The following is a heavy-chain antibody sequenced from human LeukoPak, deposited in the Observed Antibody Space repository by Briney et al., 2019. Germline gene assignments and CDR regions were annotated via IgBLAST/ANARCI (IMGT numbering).Heavy chain of an antibody. CDR3: ARDHCSSTSCYLYFQH. D-gene: IGHD2-2*01. Sequence: SVKVSCKDSRGTFSSYAISWVRQAPGQGLEWMGGIIPIFGTANYAQKFQGRVTITADESTSTAYMELSSLRSEDTAVYYCARDHCSSTSCYLYFQHWGQGTLVTVSS. V-gene: IGHV1-69*01. CDR1: RGTFSSYA. CDR2: IIPIFGTA. J-gene: IGHJ1*01.